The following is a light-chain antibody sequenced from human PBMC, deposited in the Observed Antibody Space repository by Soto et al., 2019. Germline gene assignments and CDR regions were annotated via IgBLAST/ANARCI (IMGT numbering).Light chain of an antibody. J-gene: IGKJ1*01. CDR1: QTINTW. CDR2: KAS. Sequence: DVQVNHSPSALSASVGDRVTITCRASQTINTWLAWYQQKPGKAPKLLIYKASTLKSGVPSRFSGSGSGTEFTLTISSLQPDDFATYYCQHYNSYSEAFGQGTKVDI. CDR3: QHYNSYSEA. V-gene: IGKV1-5*03.